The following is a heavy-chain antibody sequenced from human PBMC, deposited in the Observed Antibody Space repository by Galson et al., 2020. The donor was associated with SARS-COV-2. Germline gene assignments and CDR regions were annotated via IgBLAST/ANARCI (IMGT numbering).Heavy chain of an antibody. D-gene: IGHD2-15*01. CDR3: AGYGGNAR. J-gene: IGHJ4*02. V-gene: IGHV3-66*01. CDR2: IYGVGNR. Sequence: TGGSLRLSCAASGFTVSKNHVTWVRQAPGKGLECVSVIYGVGNRHYADTVKGRFTISRDNSKNTVDLQMNNLRAEDTAVYFCAGYGGNARWGQGTLVTVSS. CDR1: GFTVSKNH.